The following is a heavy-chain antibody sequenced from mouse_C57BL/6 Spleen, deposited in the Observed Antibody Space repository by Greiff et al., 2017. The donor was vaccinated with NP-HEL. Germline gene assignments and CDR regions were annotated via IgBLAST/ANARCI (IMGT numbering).Heavy chain of an antibody. D-gene: IGHD1-1*01. V-gene: IGHV2-9-1*01. CDR1: GFSLTSYA. CDR2: IWTGGGT. CDR3: ASHYYGSSYVWFAY. J-gene: IGHJ3*01. Sequence: QVQLQQSGPGLVAPSQSLSITCTVSGFSLTSYAISWVRQPPGKGLEWLGVIWTGGGTNYNSALKSRLSISKDNSKSQVFLKMNSLQTDDTARYYCASHYYGSSYVWFAYWGQGTLVTVSA.